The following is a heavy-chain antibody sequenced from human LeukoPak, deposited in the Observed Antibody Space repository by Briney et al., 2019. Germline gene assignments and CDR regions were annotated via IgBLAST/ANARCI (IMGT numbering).Heavy chain of an antibody. V-gene: IGHV3-30*02. CDR1: GFTFSSYG. D-gene: IGHD3-22*01. J-gene: IGHJ3*02. CDR3: AEDITMIVVSRRFDAFDI. CDR2: IRFDGSNK. Sequence: GGSLRLSCAASGFTFSSYGMHWVRQAPGKGLEWVAFIRFDGSNKYYADSVKGRFTISRDNSKNTLYLQMNSLRAEDTAVYYCAEDITMIVVSRRFDAFDIWGQGTMVTVSS.